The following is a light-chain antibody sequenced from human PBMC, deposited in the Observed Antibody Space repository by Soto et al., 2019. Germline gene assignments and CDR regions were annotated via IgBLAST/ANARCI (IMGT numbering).Light chain of an antibody. CDR2: EVS. J-gene: IGLJ1*01. CDR3: CSYAGSSTLRYV. Sequence: QRVLTQAASVTCVPGRAIPIFYTRNHRDVGSYNLVSWYQQHPGKAPKLMIYEVSKRPSGVSNRFSGSKSGNTASLTISGLQAEDEADYYCCSYAGSSTLRYVFGTGTKVTVL. CDR1: HRDVGSYNL. V-gene: IGLV2-23*02.